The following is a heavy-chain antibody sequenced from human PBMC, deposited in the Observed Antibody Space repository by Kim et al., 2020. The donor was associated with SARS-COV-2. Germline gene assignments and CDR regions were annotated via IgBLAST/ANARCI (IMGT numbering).Heavy chain of an antibody. CDR1: GFTFSSYA. D-gene: IGHD3-10*01. Sequence: GGSLRLSCAASGFTFSSYAMSWVRQAPGKGLEWVSVIYSGGSSTYYADSVKGRFTISRDNSKNTLYLQMNSLRAEDTAVYYCAKWKRITMVRGVIQYRSRDYYGMAVWGQGTTVTVSS. CDR2: IYSGGSST. CDR3: AKWKRITMVRGVIQYRSRDYYGMAV. J-gene: IGHJ6*02. V-gene: IGHV3-23*03.